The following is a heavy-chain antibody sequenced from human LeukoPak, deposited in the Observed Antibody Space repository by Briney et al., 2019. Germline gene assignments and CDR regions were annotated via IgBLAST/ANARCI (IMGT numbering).Heavy chain of an antibody. CDR1: GFTFSSYA. Sequence: GGSLRLSCAACGFTFSSYAMSWVRQAPGKGVEWVSAISGSGGSTYYADSVKGRFTISRDNSKNTLYLQMNSLRAEDTAVYYCAKEPYYDFWSGGYYFDYWGQGTLVTVSS. D-gene: IGHD3-3*01. J-gene: IGHJ4*02. CDR2: ISGSGGST. V-gene: IGHV3-23*01. CDR3: AKEPYYDFWSGGYYFDY.